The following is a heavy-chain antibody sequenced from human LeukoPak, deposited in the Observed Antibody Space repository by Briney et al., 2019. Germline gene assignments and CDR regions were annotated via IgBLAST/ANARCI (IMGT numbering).Heavy chain of an antibody. CDR1: GFIFNNNF. J-gene: IGHJ4*01. Sequence: PGGSLRLSCAASGFIFNNNFMSWVRQVPGKGLEWLANIKQDGSQKTYVDSVKGRFTIFRDNANNLLYLQMNSLRAEDTAVYYCAREGFYYFDFWGQGALVTVAS. CDR3: AREGFYYFDF. V-gene: IGHV3-7*01. CDR2: IKQDGSQK.